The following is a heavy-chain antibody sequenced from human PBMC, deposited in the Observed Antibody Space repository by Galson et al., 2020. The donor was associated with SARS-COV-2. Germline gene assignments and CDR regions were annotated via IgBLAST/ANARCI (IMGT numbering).Heavy chain of an antibody. CDR1: GGSISSSSYY. D-gene: IGHD3-22*01. Sequence: SQTLSLTCTVSGGSISSSSYYWGWIRQPPGKGLEWIGSIYYSGSTYYNPSLKSRVTISVDTSKNQFSLKLSSVTAADTAVYYCARQPITITVIVVVITPPGWFDYWGQGTLFTVSS. J-gene: IGHJ4*02. V-gene: IGHV4-39*01. CDR3: ARQPITITVIVVVITPPGWFDY. CDR2: IYYSGST.